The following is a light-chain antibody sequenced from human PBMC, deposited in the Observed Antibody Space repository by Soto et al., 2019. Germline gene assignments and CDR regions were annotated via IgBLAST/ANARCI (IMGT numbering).Light chain of an antibody. CDR1: QSIGNR. V-gene: IGKV1-5*01. J-gene: IGKJ5*01. CDR3: QQYRISPIP. CDR2: AAS. Sequence: DIQITPSASTLAACIGARVTFTCRASQSIGNRLAWYQQKPGKAPKLLIYAASSLQSGVPSRFSGSGSGTDFTLTISRLEPEDFAVYYCQQYRISPIPFGQVRRLEV.